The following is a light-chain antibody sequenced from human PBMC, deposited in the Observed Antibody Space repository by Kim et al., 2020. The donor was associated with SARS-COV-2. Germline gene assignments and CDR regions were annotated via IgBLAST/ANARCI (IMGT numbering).Light chain of an antibody. CDR2: DAS. Sequence: EIVLTQSPGTLSLSPGETATLSCRASQYFSSSYLVWYQQNPGQAPSLLIYDASTRATGIPNRFSGGGSGADFTITISRLHPEDFAVYYCHQCGCSPTFGQGTTVDIK. J-gene: IGKJ1*01. CDR3: HQCGCSPT. CDR1: QYFSSSY. V-gene: IGKV3-20*01.